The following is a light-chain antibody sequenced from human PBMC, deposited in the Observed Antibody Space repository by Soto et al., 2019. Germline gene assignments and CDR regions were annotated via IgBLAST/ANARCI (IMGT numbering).Light chain of an antibody. V-gene: IGKV1-39*01. CDR1: QTIYQA. CDR3: QQSFTSIFT. CDR2: SAT. Sequence: DIQITQSPSSLSASVEEGATITCRPSQTIYQALNWYHQKPGKAPRLLISSATALQRGVPSRFSGSGYGAEFTLIISSLLPEDFGTYYCQQSFTSIFTFGPGTKVDV. J-gene: IGKJ3*01.